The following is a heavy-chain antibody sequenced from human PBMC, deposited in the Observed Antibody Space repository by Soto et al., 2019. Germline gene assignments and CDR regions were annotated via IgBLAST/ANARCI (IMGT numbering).Heavy chain of an antibody. D-gene: IGHD1-26*01. CDR2: ISGSGGST. Sequence: EVQLLESGGGLVQPGGSLRLSCAASGFTFSSYAMSWVRQAPGKGLEWVSAISGSGGSTYYADSVKGRFTISRDNSKNTLYLQMNSLRDEDTAVYTCAKLSGSFPYGVDYWGQGTLVTVSS. CDR3: AKLSGSFPYGVDY. CDR1: GFTFSSYA. J-gene: IGHJ4*02. V-gene: IGHV3-23*01.